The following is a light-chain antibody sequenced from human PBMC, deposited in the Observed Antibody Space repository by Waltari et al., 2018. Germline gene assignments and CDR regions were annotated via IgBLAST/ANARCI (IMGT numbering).Light chain of an antibody. Sequence: QSALTQPASVSGSPGQSITFSCTGTSSDVGGYNYVSWYQQHPGKVPKLMIYEVSNRPSGVSNRFSGSKSGNTASLTISGLQAEDEADYYYLSYTSSSTYVFGTGTKVTVL. CDR3: LSYTSSSTYV. CDR2: EVS. V-gene: IGLV2-14*01. J-gene: IGLJ1*01. CDR1: SSDVGGYNY.